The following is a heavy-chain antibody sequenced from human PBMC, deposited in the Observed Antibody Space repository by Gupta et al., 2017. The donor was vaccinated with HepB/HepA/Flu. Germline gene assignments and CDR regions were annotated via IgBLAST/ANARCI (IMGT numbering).Heavy chain of an antibody. CDR2: ISDSGGTI. CDR1: GFTFSNYG. V-gene: IGHV3-23*01. J-gene: IGHJ5*02. Sequence: EVQLLESGGGLLQPGGSLRLSCAAAGFTFSNYGMTWVRQAPGKGLEWVSSISDSGGTIYYADSVKGRFTISRDNSKNMLYLQMDSLRAEDTAVYYCVKSGSRWYFYYFDPWGQGTLVTVSS. D-gene: IGHD6-13*01. CDR3: VKSGSRWYFYYFDP.